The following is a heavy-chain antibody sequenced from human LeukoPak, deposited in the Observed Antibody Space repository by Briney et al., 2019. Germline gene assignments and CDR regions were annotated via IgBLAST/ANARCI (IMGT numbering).Heavy chain of an antibody. Sequence: PGGSLRLSCAASGFAFSAYIMNWVRQAPGKGLEWVSYISTSSSPIYYADSVEGRFTISRDNAQNSLYLQMNSLRAEDTAVYYCAGARSGYFSDAFDIWGQGTMVTVSS. V-gene: IGHV3-48*04. CDR3: AGARSGYFSDAFDI. CDR2: ISTSSSPI. J-gene: IGHJ3*02. CDR1: GFAFSAYI. D-gene: IGHD3-22*01.